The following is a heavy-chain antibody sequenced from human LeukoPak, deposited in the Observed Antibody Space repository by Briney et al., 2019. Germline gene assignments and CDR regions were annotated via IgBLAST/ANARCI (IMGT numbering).Heavy chain of an antibody. CDR1: GVSISSYY. V-gene: IGHV4-59*01. J-gene: IGHJ4*02. D-gene: IGHD3-10*01. CDR2: IYYSGST. Sequence: PSETLSLTCTVSGVSISSYYWSWIRQPPGKGLEWIGYIYYSGSTNYNPSLKSRVTISVDTSKNQFSLKLSSVTAADTAVYYCARTRGPIVDYWGQGTLVTVSS. CDR3: ARTRGPIVDY.